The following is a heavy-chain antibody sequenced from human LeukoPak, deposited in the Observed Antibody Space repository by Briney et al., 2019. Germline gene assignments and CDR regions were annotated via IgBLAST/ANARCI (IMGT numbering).Heavy chain of an antibody. V-gene: IGHV7-4-1*02. CDR3: ARVTGAVTNGFGAFDI. J-gene: IGHJ3*02. D-gene: IGHD4-17*01. Sequence: ASVKVSCKASGYTFTGYAMNWVRQAPGQGLEWMGWINTNTGNPTYAQGFTGRFVFSLDTSVSTAYLQISSLKAEDTAVYYCARVTGAVTNGFGAFDIWGQGTMVTVSS. CDR2: INTNTGNP. CDR1: GYTFTGYA.